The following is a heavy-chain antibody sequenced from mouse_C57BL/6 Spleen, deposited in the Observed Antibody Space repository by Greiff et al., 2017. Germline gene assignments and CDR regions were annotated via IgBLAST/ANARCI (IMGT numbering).Heavy chain of an antibody. CDR3: ARKRPIYYDSDGFAY. D-gene: IGHD2-4*01. V-gene: IGHV1-80*01. CDR1: GYAFSSYW. J-gene: IGHJ3*01. CDR2: IYPGDGDT. Sequence: QVQLQQSGAELVKPGASVKISCKASGYAFSSYWMNWVKQRPGKGLEWIGQIYPGDGDTNYNGKFKGKATMTADKSSSTAYMPLSSLTSEDSAVYFCARKRPIYYDSDGFAYWGQGTLVPVSA.